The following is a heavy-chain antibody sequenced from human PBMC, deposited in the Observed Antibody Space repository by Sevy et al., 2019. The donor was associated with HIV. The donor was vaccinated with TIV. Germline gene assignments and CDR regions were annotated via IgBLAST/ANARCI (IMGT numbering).Heavy chain of an antibody. CDR3: ARSGEKRITMVRGVICAFDI. J-gene: IGHJ3*02. D-gene: IGHD3-10*01. CDR1: GGSISSYY. CDR2: IYTRGSP. V-gene: IGHV4-4*07. Sequence: SETLSLTCTVSGGSISSYYWSWIRQPAGEGLEGIGRIYTRGSPNYNPSRKSRVTMSVDTSKNQFSLKLSLVTAADTAVYYCARSGEKRITMVRGVICAFDIWGQGTMVTVSS.